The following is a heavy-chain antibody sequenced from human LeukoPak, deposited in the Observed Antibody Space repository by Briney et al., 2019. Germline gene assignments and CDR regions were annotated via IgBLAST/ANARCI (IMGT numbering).Heavy chain of an antibody. CDR2: ISSSSSYT. V-gene: IGHV3-21*01. J-gene: IGHJ4*02. CDR3: ARGSGSYDY. D-gene: IGHD1-26*01. CDR1: GFTFSSYS. Sequence: GGSLRLSCAASGFTFSSYSMNWVRQAPGKGLEWVSSISSSSSYTYYADSVKGRFTISRDNAKNSLYLQMNSLRAEDTAVYYCARGSGSYDYWGQGTLFTVSS.